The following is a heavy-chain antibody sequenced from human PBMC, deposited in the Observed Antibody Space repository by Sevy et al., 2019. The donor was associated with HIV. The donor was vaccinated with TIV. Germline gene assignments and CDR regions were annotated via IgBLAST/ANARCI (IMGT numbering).Heavy chain of an antibody. V-gene: IGHV3-48*02. CDR1: GFTFSSDS. CDR2: ISGSSSTI. Sequence: GGSLRLSCAASGFTFSSDSMSWVRQAPGKGLEWISYISGSSSTIEYADSVKGRFTISRDNAKNSLYLQMNSLRDEDTAVYYCARESYSPSWFDPWGQGTLVTVSS. D-gene: IGHD5-12*01. CDR3: ARESYSPSWFDP. J-gene: IGHJ5*02.